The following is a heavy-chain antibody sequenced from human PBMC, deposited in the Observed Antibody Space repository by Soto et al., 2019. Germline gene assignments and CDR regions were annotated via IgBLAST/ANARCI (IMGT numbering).Heavy chain of an antibody. J-gene: IGHJ4*02. Sequence: SETLSLTCAVYGGSFSGYYWSWIRQPPGKGLEWIGEINHSGSTNYNPSLKSRVTISVDTSKNQFSLKLSPVTAADTAVYYCARLEGLATISYYFDFWGQGAQVTVSS. CDR2: INHSGST. D-gene: IGHD3-9*01. V-gene: IGHV4-34*01. CDR3: ARLEGLATISYYFDF. CDR1: GGSFSGYY.